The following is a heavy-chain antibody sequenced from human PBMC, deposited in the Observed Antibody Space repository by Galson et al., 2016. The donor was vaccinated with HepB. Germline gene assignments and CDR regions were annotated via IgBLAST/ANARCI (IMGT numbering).Heavy chain of an antibody. D-gene: IGHD6-19*01. CDR3: ARHWGKDDGWSEN. CDR1: GDSIISGYH. V-gene: IGHV4-38-2*01. Sequence: ETLSLTCSVSGDSIISGYHWGWIRQPPGKGLEWIGMTHRSGTTYYNPSLESRVTISVDTSMNHFSLTLMSVTAADTAVYYCARHWGKDDGWSENWGQGTLVAVSS. CDR2: THRSGTT. J-gene: IGHJ4*02.